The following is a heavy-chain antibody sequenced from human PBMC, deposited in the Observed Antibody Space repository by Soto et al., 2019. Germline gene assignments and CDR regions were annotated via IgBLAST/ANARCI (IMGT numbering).Heavy chain of an antibody. CDR2: INPNSGNI. Sequence: ASVKVSCKASGNTFTSYDINWVRQATGHGLEWMGWINPNSGNIGYAQKFQGRVTMTRDTAIRSAYMEVSRLRSDDTAVYYCARGRASGSYYLLDYWGQGSLVTVSS. CDR1: GNTFTSYD. CDR3: ARGRASGSYYLLDY. J-gene: IGHJ4*02. D-gene: IGHD3-10*01. V-gene: IGHV1-8*01.